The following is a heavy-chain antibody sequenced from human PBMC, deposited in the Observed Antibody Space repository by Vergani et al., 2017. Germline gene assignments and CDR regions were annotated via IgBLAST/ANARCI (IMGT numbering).Heavy chain of an antibody. V-gene: IGHV3-33*06. Sequence: QVQLVESGGGVVQPGRSLRLSCAASGFTFSSYGMHWVRQAPGKGLEWVAVIWYDGSNKYYADSVKGRFTISRDNSKNTLYLQMNSLRAEDTAVYYCAKAFQRWLQKYYFDYWGQGTLVTVSS. CDR1: GFTFSSYG. J-gene: IGHJ4*02. D-gene: IGHD5-24*01. CDR3: AKAFQRWLQKYYFDY. CDR2: IWYDGSNK.